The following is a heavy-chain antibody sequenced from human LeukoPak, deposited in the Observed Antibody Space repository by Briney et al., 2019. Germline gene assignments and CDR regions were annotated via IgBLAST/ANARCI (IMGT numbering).Heavy chain of an antibody. CDR1: GFTFTSYS. V-gene: IGHV3-23*01. CDR3: AKGGKWDVTPFDY. D-gene: IGHD1-26*01. Sequence: EGSLRLSCAASGFTFTSYSMNWVRQAPGKGLEWVSTISGGGGSTYYADSVKGRFTISRDNSKNTLYLQVNSLRAEGTAVYYCAKGGKWDVTPFDYWGQGTLVTVSS. CDR2: ISGGGGST. J-gene: IGHJ4*02.